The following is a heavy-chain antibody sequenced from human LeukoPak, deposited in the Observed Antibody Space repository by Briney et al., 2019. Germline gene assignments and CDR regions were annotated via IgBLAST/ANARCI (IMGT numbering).Heavy chain of an antibody. CDR1: GFTFSSYA. CDR2: ISGSGGST. J-gene: IGHJ4*02. CDR3: ARVLSSSWYDYFDY. Sequence: GGSLRLSCAASGFTFSSYAKSWVRQAPGKGLEWVSAISGSGGSTYYADSVKGRFTISRDNSKNTLDLQMNSLRVEDTAVYYCARVLSSSWYDYFDYWGQGTLVTVSS. D-gene: IGHD6-13*01. V-gene: IGHV3-23*01.